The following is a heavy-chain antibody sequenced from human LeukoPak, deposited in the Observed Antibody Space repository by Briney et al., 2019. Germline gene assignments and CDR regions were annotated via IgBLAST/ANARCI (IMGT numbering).Heavy chain of an antibody. V-gene: IGHV3-23*01. CDR1: GFTFSSYA. Sequence: GGSLRLSCAASGFTFSSYAMSWVRQAPGKGLGWVSAISGSGGSTYYADSVKGRFTISRDNSKNTLYLQMNSLRAEDTAVYYCAKSLSDIVVVPAAMVWFDPWGQGTLVTVSS. CDR3: AKSLSDIVVVPAAMVWFDP. CDR2: ISGSGGST. J-gene: IGHJ5*02. D-gene: IGHD2-2*01.